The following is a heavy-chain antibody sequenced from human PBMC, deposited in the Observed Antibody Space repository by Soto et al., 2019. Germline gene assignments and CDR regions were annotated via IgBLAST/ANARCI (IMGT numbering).Heavy chain of an antibody. Sequence: XAVKVSDNASGYTFTSYGISLVRHTTGQGLKWMGWMNPNSGNTGYAQKFQGRVTMTRNTSISTAYMELSSLISEDTDVYYCARADYGSGSYYIPDAFDIWGQGTMVTVSS. D-gene: IGHD3-10*01. J-gene: IGHJ3*02. CDR2: MNPNSGNT. CDR1: GYTFTSYG. V-gene: IGHV1-8*01. CDR3: ARADYGSGSYYIPDAFDI.